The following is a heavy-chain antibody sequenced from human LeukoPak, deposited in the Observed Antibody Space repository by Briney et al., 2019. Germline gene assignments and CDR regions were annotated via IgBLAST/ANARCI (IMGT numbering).Heavy chain of an antibody. CDR3: ARDGITGRPVAGLDY. V-gene: IGHV3-7*01. J-gene: IGHJ4*02. CDR2: INKDGSGK. Sequence: GGSLRLSCAASGFTFSTYWINWVRQAPGKGLEWVANINKDGSGKYYVDSVKGRFTISRDNAKNSLYLEMNSLRVEDTAVYYCARDGITGRPVAGLDYWGQGTLVTVSS. CDR1: GFTFSTYW. D-gene: IGHD6-19*01.